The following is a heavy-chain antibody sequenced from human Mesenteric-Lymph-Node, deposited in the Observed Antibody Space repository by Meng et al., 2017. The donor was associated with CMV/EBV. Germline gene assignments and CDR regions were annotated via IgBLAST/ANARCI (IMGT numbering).Heavy chain of an antibody. CDR2: IRYDGGDK. Sequence: GESLKISCAASGFSFSSYGIHWVRQAPGKGLEWVTFIRYDGGDKHYGDSVKGRFTTSRDNSKNTLYLQMNSLRAEDTAVYYCARGPQYQLLNYWGQGTLVTVSS. CDR3: ARGPQYQLLNY. D-gene: IGHD2-2*01. V-gene: IGHV3-30*02. J-gene: IGHJ4*02. CDR1: GFSFSSYG.